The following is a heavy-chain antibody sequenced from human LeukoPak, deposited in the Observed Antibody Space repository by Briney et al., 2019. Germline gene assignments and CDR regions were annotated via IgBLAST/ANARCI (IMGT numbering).Heavy chain of an antibody. CDR1: GFTFSSYG. CDR2: ISYDGSNK. V-gene: IGHV3-30*18. J-gene: IGHJ6*02. CDR3: AKDLTRHYDILTGSYRAYGMDV. D-gene: IGHD3-9*01. Sequence: GRSLRLSCAASGFTFSSYGMHWVRQAPGKGLEWVAVISYDGSNKYYADSVKGRFTISRDNSKNTLYLQMNSLRAEDTAVYYCAKDLTRHYDILTGSYRAYGMDVWGQGTTVTVSS.